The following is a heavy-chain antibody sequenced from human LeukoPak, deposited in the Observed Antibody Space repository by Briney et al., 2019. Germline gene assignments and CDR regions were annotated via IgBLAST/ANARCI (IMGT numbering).Heavy chain of an antibody. Sequence: GASVKVSCKASGYTFTSYGINWVRQAPGQGLEWMGWISAYNGNTNYAQKLQGRVTMTTNTSTSTAYMELRSLRSDDTAVYYCARIIGYCSTTSCYGGYYFDYWGQGTLVTVSS. CDR3: ARIIGYCSTTSCYGGYYFDY. V-gene: IGHV1-18*01. J-gene: IGHJ4*02. CDR2: ISAYNGNT. CDR1: GYTFTSYG. D-gene: IGHD2-2*01.